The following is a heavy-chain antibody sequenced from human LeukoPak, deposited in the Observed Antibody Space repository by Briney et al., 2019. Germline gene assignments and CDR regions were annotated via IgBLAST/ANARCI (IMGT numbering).Heavy chain of an antibody. V-gene: IGHV3-23*05. Sequence: QPGGSLRLSCEASGFTFSAYAMTWVRQAPGKGLEWVSSIGSDNKPHYSESVKGRFAISRDNSKNTLFLQLHNLRVEDTAFYECARGLLYYVAMDVWGQGTTVTVSS. CDR3: ARGLLYYVAMDV. J-gene: IGHJ6*02. CDR1: GFTFSAYA. CDR2: IGSDNKP. D-gene: IGHD3-10*02.